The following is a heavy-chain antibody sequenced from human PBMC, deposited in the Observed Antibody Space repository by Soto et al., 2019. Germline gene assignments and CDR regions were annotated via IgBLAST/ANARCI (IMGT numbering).Heavy chain of an antibody. Sequence: SETLSLSCTVSGASISSSYWSWIRQPPGKGLEWIGYIFHSGSTNYNPSLKSRVTISVDTSKKQLSLKLSSLTTADTAGYFCARGGNRYRSNSSGVGGLDYWGQGTLVTVSS. CDR3: ARGGNRYRSNSSGVGGLDY. CDR2: IFHSGST. D-gene: IGHD6-6*01. CDR1: GASISSSY. V-gene: IGHV4-59*01. J-gene: IGHJ4*02.